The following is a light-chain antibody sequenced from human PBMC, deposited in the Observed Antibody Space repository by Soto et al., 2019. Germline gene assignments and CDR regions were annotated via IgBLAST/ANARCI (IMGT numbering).Light chain of an antibody. Sequence: EIVLTQSPGTLSLSPGERATLSCRASQSVSSSYLAWYQQKPGQAPRLLIYGASSRATGIPDRFSGSGSGTDFTLTISRLGPEDFAVYYCQQYGNSPQTFGQGTKVDNK. V-gene: IGKV3-20*01. CDR3: QQYGNSPQT. J-gene: IGKJ1*01. CDR2: GAS. CDR1: QSVSSSY.